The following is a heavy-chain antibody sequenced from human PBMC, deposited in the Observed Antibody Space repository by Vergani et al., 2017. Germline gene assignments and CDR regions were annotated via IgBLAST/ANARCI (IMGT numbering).Heavy chain of an antibody. D-gene: IGHD3-9*01. J-gene: IGHJ6*02. CDR1: GGSFNTYY. CDR3: ARVMYRDEASTGYRLEGMDI. V-gene: IGHV4-59*13. CDR2: IYSTGST. Sequence: QVQLEESGPGLVKPSETLSLTCTVSGGSFNTYYWSCIRQSPGKELEWIGYIYSTGSTNYNPSLNSRVTMSVDTSKNQFSLKLRFVTAADTAVYFCARVMYRDEASTGYRLEGMDIWGQGTTVT.